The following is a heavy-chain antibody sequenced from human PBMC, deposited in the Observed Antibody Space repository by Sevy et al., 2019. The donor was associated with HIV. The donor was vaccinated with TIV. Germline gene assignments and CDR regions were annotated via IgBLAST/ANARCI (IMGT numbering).Heavy chain of an antibody. CDR1: GFTFVNYS. CDR2: VCGSGATT. J-gene: IGHJ3*02. V-gene: IGHV3-23*01. D-gene: IGHD3-22*01. CDR3: AKDVYDSSGYYPMGAFDI. Sequence: GSLRISCSASGFTFVNYSMNWVRQAPGEGLEGVSGVCGSGATTLYADSVKGRVSISRDNSNNTLYLQINSLRAEDTAVYYCAKDVYDSSGYYPMGAFDIWGQGTMVTVSS.